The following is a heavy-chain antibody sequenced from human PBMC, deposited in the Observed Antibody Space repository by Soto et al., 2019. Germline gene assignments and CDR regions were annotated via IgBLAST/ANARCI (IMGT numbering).Heavy chain of an antibody. CDR2: IYYSGST. D-gene: IGHD3-22*01. CDR3: ARDDYDSSGYLTNDAFDI. CDR1: GGSISSGDYY. V-gene: IGHV4-30-4*01. Sequence: SETPALSCTVSGGSISSGDYYWSWIRQPPGKGLEWIGYIYYSGSTYYNPSLKSRVTISVDTSKNQFSLKLSSVTAADTAVYYCARDDYDSSGYLTNDAFDIWGQGTMVTVSS. J-gene: IGHJ3*02.